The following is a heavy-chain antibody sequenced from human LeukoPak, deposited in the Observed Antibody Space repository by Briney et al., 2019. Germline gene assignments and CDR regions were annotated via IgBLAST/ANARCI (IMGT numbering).Heavy chain of an antibody. D-gene: IGHD2-21*01. V-gene: IGHV1-2*02. Sequence: ASVKVSCKTSGYSFTDYYMHWVRQAPGQGLEWMGWINPNSGGTSSAQRFQGRVTMTRDTSITTVYMEVSWLTFDDTAIYYCARADRLDGGPYLIGPWGQGTLVTVSS. CDR1: GYSFTDYY. CDR2: INPNSGGT. CDR3: ARADRLDGGPYLIGP. J-gene: IGHJ5*02.